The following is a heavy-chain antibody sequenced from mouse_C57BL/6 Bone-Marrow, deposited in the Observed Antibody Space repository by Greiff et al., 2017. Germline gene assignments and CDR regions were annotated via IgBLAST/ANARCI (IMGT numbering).Heavy chain of an antibody. CDR3: ARDLFITTVVADY. Sequence: EVKLVESGGGLVKPVGSLKFSCAASGFTFSDYGLHGVRQAPEKGLEWVAYISSGSSTIYYADPVKGRFTISRDNAKNNLFLQMTSLKSEDPAMYYCARDLFITTVVADYWGQGTTLPVSS. CDR1: GFTFSDYG. J-gene: IGHJ2*01. D-gene: IGHD1-1*01. CDR2: ISSGSSTI. V-gene: IGHV5-17*01.